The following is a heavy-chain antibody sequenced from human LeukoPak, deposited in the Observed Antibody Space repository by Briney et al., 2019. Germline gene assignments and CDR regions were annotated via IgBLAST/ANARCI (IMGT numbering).Heavy chain of an antibody. V-gene: IGHV1-2*02. CDR2: INPNSGGT. J-gene: IGHJ5*02. Sequence: ASVKVSCKASGYTFTGYYMHLVRQAPGQGLEWMGWINPNSGGTNYAQKFQGRVTMTRDTSIRTAYMELSRLRSDDTAVYYFARDLAYCSSTSCYPWGQGTLVTVSS. D-gene: IGHD2-2*01. CDR3: ARDLAYCSSTSCYP. CDR1: GYTFTGYY.